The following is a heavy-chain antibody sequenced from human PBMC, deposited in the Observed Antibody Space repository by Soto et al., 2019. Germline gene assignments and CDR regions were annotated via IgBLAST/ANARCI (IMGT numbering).Heavy chain of an antibody. V-gene: IGHV3-23*01. CDR2: LSGSGDST. D-gene: IGHD6-19*01. J-gene: IGHJ4*02. CDR1: GFTFSSYA. Sequence: EVQLLESGGGLVQPGGSLRLSCAASGFTFSSYAMNWVRQAPGKGLEWVSVLSGSGDSTYYADSVKGRFTISRDNSKNTLYLQMNSLRAEDTAVYYCASRSSGWFFDYWGQGTLVTVSS. CDR3: ASRSSGWFFDY.